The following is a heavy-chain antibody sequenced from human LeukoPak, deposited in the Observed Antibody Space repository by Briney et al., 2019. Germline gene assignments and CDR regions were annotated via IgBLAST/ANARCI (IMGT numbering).Heavy chain of an antibody. CDR1: GFTFSSFG. CDR2: ISTSSSHI. CDR3: ARGVPLVATPHGAFDI. V-gene: IGHV3-21*01. D-gene: IGHD5-12*01. J-gene: IGHJ3*02. Sequence: GGSLRLSCAASGFTFSSFGMNWVRQAPGMGLEWVSFISTSSSHIYYADSMKGRFTISRDNAKNSLYLQINSLRAEDTAVYYCARGVPLVATPHGAFDIWGLGTMVTVSS.